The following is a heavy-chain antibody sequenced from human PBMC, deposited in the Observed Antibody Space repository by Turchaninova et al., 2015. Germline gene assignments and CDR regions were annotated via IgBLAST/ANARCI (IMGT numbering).Heavy chain of an antibody. CDR3: AKDYPYVFDF. Sequence: QVQLVESGGGVVQPGRSLRLSCAASGFTFSSFDMNWVRRAPGKGLGWVAVISYDGSNKDYTESVKGRFIISRDKSKKTLKLQMNSLRTEDTAVYYCAKDYPYVFDFWGQGTMVTVSS. V-gene: IGHV3-30*18. J-gene: IGHJ3*01. CDR2: ISYDGSNK. CDR1: GFTFSSFD.